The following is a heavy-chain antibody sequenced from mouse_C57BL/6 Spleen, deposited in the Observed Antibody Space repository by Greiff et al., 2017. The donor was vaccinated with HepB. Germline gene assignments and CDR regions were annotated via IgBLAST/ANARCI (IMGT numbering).Heavy chain of an antibody. V-gene: IGHV1-52*01. D-gene: IGHD1-1*01. Sequence: VQLQQPGAELVRPGSSVKLSCKASGYTFTSYWMHWVKQRPIQGLEWIGNIDPSDSETHYNQKFKDKATLTVDKSSSTAYMQLSSLTSEDSAVYYCARSAYYGSSYDWFAYWGQGTLVTVSA. J-gene: IGHJ3*01. CDR3: ARSAYYGSSYDWFAY. CDR2: IDPSDSET. CDR1: GYTFTSYW.